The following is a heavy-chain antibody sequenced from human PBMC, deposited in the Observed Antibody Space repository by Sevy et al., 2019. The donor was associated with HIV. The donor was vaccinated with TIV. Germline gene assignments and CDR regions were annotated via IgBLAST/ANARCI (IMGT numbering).Heavy chain of an antibody. CDR3: ARLRWDVVDAPGATPGCYFDF. CDR1: GDSISDYY. Sequence: SETLSLTCSVSGDSISDYYWRWIRQPPGKGLEWIGYTSYSGTTNYSPSLESRVDISIDTSRKRFSLKLNSVTAADTAMYYCARLRWDVVDAPGATPGCYFDFWGQGTLVTVSS. V-gene: IGHV4-59*08. J-gene: IGHJ4*02. CDR2: TSYSGTT. D-gene: IGHD2-2*01.